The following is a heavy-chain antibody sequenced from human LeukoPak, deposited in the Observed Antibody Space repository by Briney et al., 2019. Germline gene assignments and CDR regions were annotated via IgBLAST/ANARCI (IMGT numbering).Heavy chain of an antibody. V-gene: IGHV3-53*01. CDR2: LYSDGNT. CDR3: ARGVEPLAANTLAY. CDR1: GFTVITND. D-gene: IGHD3-16*01. Sequence: AVSLRLSCAASGFTVITNDMTWVRQAPGKGLEWVSVLYSDGNTKYADSVQGRFTVSRDNPKNTLYLEMNSLSPDDTAVYYCARGVEPLAANTLAYWGQGTLVTVSS. J-gene: IGHJ4*02.